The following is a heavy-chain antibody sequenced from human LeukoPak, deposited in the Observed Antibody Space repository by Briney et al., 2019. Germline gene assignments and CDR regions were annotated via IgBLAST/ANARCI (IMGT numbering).Heavy chain of an antibody. CDR2: IVVGSGNT. CDR3: ALTDQYYDILTGYYTDY. Sequence: SVKVSCKASGFTFTSSAMQWVRQARGQRLEWIGWIVVGSGNTNYAQKFQERVTITRDMSTSTAYMELRSLRSEDTAVYYCALTDQYYDILTGYYTDYWGQGTPVTVSS. J-gene: IGHJ4*02. V-gene: IGHV1-58*02. CDR1: GFTFTSSA. D-gene: IGHD3-9*01.